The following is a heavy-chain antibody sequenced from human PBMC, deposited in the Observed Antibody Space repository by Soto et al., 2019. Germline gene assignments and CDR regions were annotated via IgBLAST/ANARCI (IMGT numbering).Heavy chain of an antibody. D-gene: IGHD3-3*01. CDR1: GGSFSGYY. CDR2: INHSGST. Sequence: SETLSLTCAVYGGSFSGYYWSWIRQPPWKGLEWIGEINHSGSTNYNPSLKSRVTISVDTSKNQFSLKLSSVTAADTAVYYCARGRNDFWSGYVKSRWFDPWGQGTLVTVSS. V-gene: IGHV4-34*01. CDR3: ARGRNDFWSGYVKSRWFDP. J-gene: IGHJ5*02.